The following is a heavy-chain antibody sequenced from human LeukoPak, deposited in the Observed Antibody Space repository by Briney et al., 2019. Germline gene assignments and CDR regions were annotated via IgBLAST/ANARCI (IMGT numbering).Heavy chain of an antibody. J-gene: IGHJ6*02. CDR2: IYSGGST. D-gene: IGHD2-15*01. CDR1: GFTVSSNY. V-gene: IGHV3-53*01. Sequence: PGGSLRLSCAASGFTVSSNYMSWVRQAPGKGLGWVSVIYSGGSTYYADSVKGRFTISRDNSKNTLYLQMNSLRAEDTAVYYCASGGPRSQLYYYYGMDVWGQGTTVTVSS. CDR3: ASGGPRSQLYYYYGMDV.